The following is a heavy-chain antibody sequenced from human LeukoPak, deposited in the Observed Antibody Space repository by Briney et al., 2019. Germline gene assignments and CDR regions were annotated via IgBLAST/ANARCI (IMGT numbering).Heavy chain of an antibody. J-gene: IGHJ3*02. CDR1: GFTFSSYA. V-gene: IGHV3-23*01. D-gene: IGHD4-17*01. Sequence: QAGGSLRLSCAASGFTFSSYAMSWVRQAPGKGLEWVSAISGSGGSTYYADSVKGRFTISRDNSKNTLYLQMNSLRAEDTAVYYCAKVSYDYGDYVDAFDIWGQGTMVTVSS. CDR3: AKVSYDYGDYVDAFDI. CDR2: ISGSGGST.